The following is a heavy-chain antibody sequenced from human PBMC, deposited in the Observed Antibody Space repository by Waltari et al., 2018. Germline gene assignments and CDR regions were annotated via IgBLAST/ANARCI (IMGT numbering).Heavy chain of an antibody. CDR2: NKTDNGDT. CDR3: ARGLHRTAWIVDY. Sequence: QVQLVQSGAVVEKPGASVKVSCMTSGYTVTTDGLHWVRQAPGQRLEWMGWNKTDNGDTHCSPKFQHRVTFTRDTFASTVYMELSSLTSEDKAVYYCARGLHRTAWIVDYWGQGTLVTVSS. CDR1: GYTVTTDG. D-gene: IGHD1-1*01. V-gene: IGHV1-3*04. J-gene: IGHJ4*02.